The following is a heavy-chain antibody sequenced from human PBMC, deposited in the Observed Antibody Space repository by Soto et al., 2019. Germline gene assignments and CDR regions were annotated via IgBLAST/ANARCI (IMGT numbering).Heavy chain of an antibody. CDR2: ISAYNGNT. CDR3: ARGQSSGWYGWNNWFDP. Sequence: QVQLVQSGAEVKKPGASVKVSCKASGYTFTSYGISWVRQAPGQGLEWMGWISAYNGNTNYAQKLQGRVTMTTDTSTSTDYMELRSLRSDDTAVYYCARGQSSGWYGWNNWFDPWGQGTLVTVSS. V-gene: IGHV1-18*04. J-gene: IGHJ5*02. CDR1: GYTFTSYG. D-gene: IGHD6-19*01.